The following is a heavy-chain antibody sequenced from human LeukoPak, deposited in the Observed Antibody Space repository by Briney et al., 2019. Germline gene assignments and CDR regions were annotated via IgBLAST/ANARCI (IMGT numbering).Heavy chain of an antibody. Sequence: SETLSLSCTASGGSITDYYWSWIRQPAGKGLEWIGRMDSSGNTNYNTSLKSRVTMSVDTSKNQFSLNLSSVTAADTAVYYCTRDLSGDRSQKYHFDYWGQGTLVTVSS. D-gene: IGHD3-22*01. J-gene: IGHJ4*02. CDR3: TRDLSGDRSQKYHFDY. CDR1: GGSITDYY. V-gene: IGHV4-4*07. CDR2: MDSSGNT.